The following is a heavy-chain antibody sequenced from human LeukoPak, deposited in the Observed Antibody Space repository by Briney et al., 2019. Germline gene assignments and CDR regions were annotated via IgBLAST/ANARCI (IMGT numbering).Heavy chain of an antibody. J-gene: IGHJ4*02. CDR2: MRQDGSDK. CDR3: VRDLTDYVYPYFHF. CDR1: GFTFSSYG. V-gene: IGHV3-7*01. Sequence: GGSLRLSCAASGFTFSSYGMTWVRQAPGKGLEWVSNMRQDGSDKYYAASVKGRFTISRDNAKHSLYLQMNSLRAEDTALYYCVRDLTDYVYPYFHFGRQGTRLTLL. D-gene: IGHD4-17*01.